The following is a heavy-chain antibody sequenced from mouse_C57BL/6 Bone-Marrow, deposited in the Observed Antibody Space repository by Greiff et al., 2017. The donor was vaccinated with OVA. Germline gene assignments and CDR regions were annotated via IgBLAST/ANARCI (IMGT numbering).Heavy chain of an antibody. CDR1: GYTFTSYW. CDR2: IHPNSGST. D-gene: IGHD2-4*01. CDR3: AGGDYDGIYYYAMDY. V-gene: IGHV1-64*01. Sequence: QVQLKQPGAELVKPGASVKLSCKASGYTFTSYWMHWVKQRPGQGLEWIGMIHPNSGSTNYNEKFKSKATLTVDKSSSTAYMQLSSLTSEDSAVYYCAGGDYDGIYYYAMDYWGQGTSVTVSS. J-gene: IGHJ4*01.